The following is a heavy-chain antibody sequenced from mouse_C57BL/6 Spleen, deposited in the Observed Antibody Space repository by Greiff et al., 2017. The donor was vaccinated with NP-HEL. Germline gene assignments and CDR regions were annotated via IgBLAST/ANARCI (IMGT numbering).Heavy chain of an antibody. CDR3: TGTVFDY. J-gene: IGHJ2*01. D-gene: IGHD1-1*01. V-gene: IGHV6-3*01. Sequence: EVKVEESGGGLVQPGGSMKLSCVASGFTFSNYWMNWVRQSPEKGLEWVAQIRLKSDNYATHYAESVKGRFTISRDDSKSSVYLQMNNVRAEDTGIYYCTGTVFDYWGQGTTLTVSS. CDR2: IRLKSDNYAT. CDR1: GFTFSNYW.